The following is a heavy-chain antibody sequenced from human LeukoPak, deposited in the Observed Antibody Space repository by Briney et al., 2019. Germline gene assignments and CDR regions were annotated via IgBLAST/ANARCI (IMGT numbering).Heavy chain of an antibody. CDR1: GYTFTSYA. V-gene: IGHV7-4-1*02. Sequence: GASVKVSCKASGYTFTSYAMNWVRQAPGQGLEWMGWINTNTGNPTYAQGFTGRFVFSLDTSVSTAYLQISSLKAEDTAVYYCARVMVRGVKASLGYWGQGTLVTVSS. CDR3: ARVMVRGVKASLGY. CDR2: INTNTGNP. J-gene: IGHJ4*02. D-gene: IGHD3-10*01.